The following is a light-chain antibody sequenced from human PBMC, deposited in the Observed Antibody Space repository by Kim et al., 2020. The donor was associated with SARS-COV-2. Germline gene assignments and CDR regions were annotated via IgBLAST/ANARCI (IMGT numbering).Light chain of an antibody. CDR2: DVS. V-gene: IGLV2-14*01. Sequence: QSVLTQPASVSGSPGQSITISCTGTSSDVGGYNYVSWYQQHPGKAPKLMIYDVSKRPSEVSNRFSGSKSANTASMTISGLQAEDEADYYCTAYTTTTWVFGGGTQLTVL. J-gene: IGLJ3*02. CDR3: TAYTTTTWV. CDR1: SSDVGGYNY.